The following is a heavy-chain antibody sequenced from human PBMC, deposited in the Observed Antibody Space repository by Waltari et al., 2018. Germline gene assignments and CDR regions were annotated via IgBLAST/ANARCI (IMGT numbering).Heavy chain of an antibody. Sequence: EVQLVESGGGLVQRGGSLRLSCAASGFIFSNYWMSWVRQAPGKGLVWVANIKEDGSKIYYVDSVKGRFTIARDNAKNSVYLQVNSLRDEDTAVYYCARIGYSSSSNDYWGQGTLVTVSS. J-gene: IGHJ4*02. D-gene: IGHD6-6*01. CDR3: ARIGYSSSSNDY. CDR2: IKEDGSKI. CDR1: GFIFSNYW. V-gene: IGHV3-7*03.